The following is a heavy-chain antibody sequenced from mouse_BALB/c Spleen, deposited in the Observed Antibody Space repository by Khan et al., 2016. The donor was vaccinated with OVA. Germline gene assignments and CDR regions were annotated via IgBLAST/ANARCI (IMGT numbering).Heavy chain of an antibody. CDR1: GFNIKDTY. Sequence: VQLKESGAELVKPGASVKLSCPASGFNIKDTYIHWVKQRPEQGLEWIVRIDPPNDDSKYGPKFQDKATLTADTSSNTVYLQLSSLTYEDTAVYYRATRSCNPIAYWGQGT. J-gene: IGHJ3*01. D-gene: IGHD6-1*01. CDR3: ATRSCNPIAY. V-gene: IGHV14-3*02. CDR2: IDPPNDDS.